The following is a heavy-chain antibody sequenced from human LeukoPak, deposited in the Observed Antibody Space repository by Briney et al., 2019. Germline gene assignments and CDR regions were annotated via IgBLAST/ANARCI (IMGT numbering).Heavy chain of an antibody. CDR2: IYYSGST. J-gene: IGHJ6*02. Sequence: PSETLSLTCIVSGGSISSYYWSWIRQPPGKGLEWIGYIYYSGSTNYNPSLKSRVTISVDTSKNQFSLKLSSVTAADTAVYYCARDSGVSSGPYYYYYGMDVWGQGTTVTVSS. CDR1: GGSISSYY. D-gene: IGHD4-23*01. CDR3: ARDSGVSSGPYYYYYGMDV. V-gene: IGHV4-59*01.